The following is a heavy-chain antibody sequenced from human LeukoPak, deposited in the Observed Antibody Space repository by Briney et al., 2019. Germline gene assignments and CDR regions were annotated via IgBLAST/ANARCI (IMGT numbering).Heavy chain of an antibody. Sequence: SETLSLTCAVSGYSISSGYYWGWIRQPPGKGLEWIGSVYPGGSTYYNPSLKSRVTISVDTSKNQFSLKLSSVTAADTAVYYCARDGGDYDRSGNYYWAFESSGQGNLVTVSS. J-gene: IGHJ4*02. CDR2: VYPGGST. D-gene: IGHD3-22*01. CDR1: GYSISSGYY. V-gene: IGHV4-38-2*02. CDR3: ARDGGDYDRSGNYYWAFES.